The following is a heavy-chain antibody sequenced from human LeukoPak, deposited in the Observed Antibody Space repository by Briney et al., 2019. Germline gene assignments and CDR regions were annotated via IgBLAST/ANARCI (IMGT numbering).Heavy chain of an antibody. CDR3: ARDWGFGDSEDWFDP. J-gene: IGHJ5*02. D-gene: IGHD3-10*01. V-gene: IGHV4-38-2*02. Sequence: KASETLSHTCNVSGYSISRGYYWGWIRQPPGKGLEWIGSVHHTGSTYYNPSLRSRVSISVDKSTNHISLEVTSVTAADTAVYYCARDWGFGDSEDWFDPWGQGTLVTVSS. CDR1: GYSISRGYY. CDR2: VHHTGST.